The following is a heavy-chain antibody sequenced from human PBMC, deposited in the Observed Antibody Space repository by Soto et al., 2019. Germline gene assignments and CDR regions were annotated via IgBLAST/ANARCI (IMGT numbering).Heavy chain of an antibody. CDR2: IYYSGST. CDR1: GGSISSYY. J-gene: IGHJ4*02. D-gene: IGHD3-22*01. CDR3: ARGLTYYYDSSGLFDY. V-gene: IGHV4-59*01. Sequence: ETLSLTCTVSGGSISSYYWSWIRQPPGKGLEWIGYIYYSGSTNYNPSLKSRVTISVDTSKNQFSLKLSSVTAADTAVYYCARGLTYYYDSSGLFDYWGQGTLVTVSS.